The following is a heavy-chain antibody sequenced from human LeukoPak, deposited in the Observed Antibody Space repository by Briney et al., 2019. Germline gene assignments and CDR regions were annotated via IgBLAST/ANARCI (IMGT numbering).Heavy chain of an antibody. J-gene: IGHJ4*02. CDR3: ARVTRGADGYNPFDY. CDR2: ISSSGTKI. CDR1: GFTFSNYE. D-gene: IGHD5-24*01. V-gene: IGHV3-48*03. Sequence: PGGSLRLSCAASGFTFSNYEMDWVRQAPGKGLEWVSYISSSGTKIYYAESVKGRFIVSRDNAKNSLYLQMNSLRAEDTAVYYYARVTRGADGYNPFDYWGQGTLVTVSS.